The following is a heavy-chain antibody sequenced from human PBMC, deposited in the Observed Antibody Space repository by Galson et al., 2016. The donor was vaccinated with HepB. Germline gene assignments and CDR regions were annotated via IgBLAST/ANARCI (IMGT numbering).Heavy chain of an antibody. CDR1: GYIFTNYG. CDR2: ISAYNGKI. Sequence: SVKVSCKASGYIFTNYGISWVRQAPGQGLEWMGWISAYNGKISHAQNFQARVTMTTDASTSTAYMELRSLRSDDTAVYFCARYRAATAYSDFWGQGTLVTVSS. J-gene: IGHJ4*02. V-gene: IGHV1-18*01. D-gene: IGHD6-25*01. CDR3: ARYRAATAYSDF.